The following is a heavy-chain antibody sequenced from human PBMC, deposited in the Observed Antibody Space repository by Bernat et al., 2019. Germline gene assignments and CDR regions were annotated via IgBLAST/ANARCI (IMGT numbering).Heavy chain of an antibody. CDR2: ISYDGSNK. CDR1: GFTFSSYG. Sequence: QVQLVESGGGVVQPGRSLRLSCAASGFTFSSYGMHWVRQAPGTGLEWVAVISYDGSNKYYADSVKGRFTISRDNSKNTLYLQMNSLRAEDTAVYYCAKGIAARYYYYGMDVWGQGTTVTVSS. J-gene: IGHJ6*02. CDR3: AKGIAARYYYYGMDV. V-gene: IGHV3-30*18. D-gene: IGHD6-6*01.